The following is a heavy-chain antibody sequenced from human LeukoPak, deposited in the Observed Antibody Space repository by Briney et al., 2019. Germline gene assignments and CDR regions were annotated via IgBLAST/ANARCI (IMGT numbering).Heavy chain of an antibody. J-gene: IGHJ4*02. CDR1: GDSISNYY. D-gene: IGHD4-11*01. CDR3: ARHGGAYSFDY. Sequence: GTLSLTCTVSGDSISNYYWSWVRQPPGKGLEWMACIYYIGSTNYNPSLKSRVTISPDTSKKQFSLELSSVTAADTAVYFCARHGGAYSFDYWGGGTLVTVS. CDR2: IYYIGST. V-gene: IGHV4-59*08.